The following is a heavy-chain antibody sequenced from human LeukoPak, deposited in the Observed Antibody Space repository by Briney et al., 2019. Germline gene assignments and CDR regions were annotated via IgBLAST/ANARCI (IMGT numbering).Heavy chain of an antibody. CDR3: AKDLGSHGYCPTSICYGYSWFDP. Sequence: GGSLRLSCVASGFTFSPYAMTWVRQAPGKGLEWVSAICGSGTRTYYADFVRGRFTISRDNFRNTLYLQMDSLRAEDTAIYYCAKDLGSHGYCPTSICYGYSWFDPWGQGTLVTVSA. V-gene: IGHV3-23*01. CDR2: ICGSGTRT. D-gene: IGHD2-2*03. CDR1: GFTFSPYA. J-gene: IGHJ5*02.